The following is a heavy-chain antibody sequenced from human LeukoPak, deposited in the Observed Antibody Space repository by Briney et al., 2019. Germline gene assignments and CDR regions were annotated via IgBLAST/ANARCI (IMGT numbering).Heavy chain of an antibody. CDR3: ARDNVDYDILTGYYNVHYFDY. J-gene: IGHJ4*02. Sequence: PSETLSLTCTVYYGSLSGYYWSWIRQTPGKGLEWIGEVNHSGSTNYNPSLRSRVTIAVDMSKNQFSLGLNSVTAADTGVYYCARDNVDYDILTGYYNVHYFDYWGQGTLVTVSS. V-gene: IGHV4-34*01. D-gene: IGHD3-9*01. CDR2: VNHSGST. CDR1: YGSLSGYY.